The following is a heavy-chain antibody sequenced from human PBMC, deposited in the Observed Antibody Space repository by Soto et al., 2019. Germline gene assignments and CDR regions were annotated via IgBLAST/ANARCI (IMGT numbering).Heavy chain of an antibody. D-gene: IGHD4-17*01. CDR1: GFTFSSYG. CDR2: ITYSGSNT. Sequence: PGGSLRLSCAASGFTFSSYGMHWVRQAAGEEVVGVVFITYSGSNTYYADSVKGRFTISRDNSKNTLYLQMNSLRAEDTAVYYCARDRNPGTVAYDYWGQGTLVTVSS. V-gene: IGHV3-30*03. J-gene: IGHJ4*02. CDR3: ARDRNPGTVAYDY.